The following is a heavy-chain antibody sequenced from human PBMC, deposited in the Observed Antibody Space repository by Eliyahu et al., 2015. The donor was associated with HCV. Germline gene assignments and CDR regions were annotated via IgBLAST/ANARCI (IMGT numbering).Heavy chain of an antibody. J-gene: IGHJ5*02. V-gene: IGHV4-39*02. CDR1: GGSISSRSHY. CDR2: IYRSGET. Sequence: QLQLQESGPGLVKPSETLSLNCTVSGGSISSRSHYWGWIRQPPGKGLEWIGSIYRSGETFYNPSRKSRVNLSIDTSKNHFSLNLRSMTAADTAIYYCARVAAAVGTVDPWGQGTLVTVSS. D-gene: IGHD1-1*01. CDR3: ARVAAAVGTVDP.